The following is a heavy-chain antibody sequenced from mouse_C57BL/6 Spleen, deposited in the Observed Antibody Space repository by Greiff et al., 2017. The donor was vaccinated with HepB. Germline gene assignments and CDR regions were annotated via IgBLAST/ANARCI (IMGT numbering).Heavy chain of an antibody. D-gene: IGHD2-4*01. CDR2: IRSKSNNYAT. CDR3: VRPLYDYDEGFAY. J-gene: IGHJ3*01. Sequence: EVKLEESGGGLVQPKGSLKLSCAASGFSFNTYAMNWVRQAPGKGLEWVARIRSKSNNYATYYADSVKDRFTISRDDSESMLYLQMNNLTTEDTAMYYCVRPLYDYDEGFAYWGQGTLVTDSA. V-gene: IGHV10-1*01. CDR1: GFSFNTYA.